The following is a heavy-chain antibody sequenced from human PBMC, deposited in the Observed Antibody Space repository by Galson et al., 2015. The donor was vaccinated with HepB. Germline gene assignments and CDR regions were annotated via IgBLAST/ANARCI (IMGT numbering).Heavy chain of an antibody. Sequence: SLRLSCAASGFRFSSYSMNWVRQAPGKGLEWISYMNSGTPNIYYADSVQGRFTVSRDNARNSLFLQMNNLRDEDTAVYYCARESGIGFYYLDFWGQGNLVTVSS. J-gene: IGHJ4*02. CDR1: GFRFSSYS. CDR3: ARESGIGFYYLDF. V-gene: IGHV3-48*02. D-gene: IGHD1-14*01. CDR2: MNSGTPNI.